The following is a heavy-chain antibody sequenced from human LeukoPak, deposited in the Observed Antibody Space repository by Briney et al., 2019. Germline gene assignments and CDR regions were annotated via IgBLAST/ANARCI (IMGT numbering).Heavy chain of an antibody. CDR1: GGSFSGYY. CDR3: ARDMVAGGPDY. J-gene: IGHJ6*04. D-gene: IGHD5-12*01. V-gene: IGHV4-34*01. Sequence: PSETLSLTCAVYGGSFSGYYWSWIRQPPGKGLEWIGEINHSGSTNYNPSLKSRVTISVDTSKNQFSLKLSSVTAADTAVYYCARDMVAGGPDYWGKGTTVTISS. CDR2: INHSGST.